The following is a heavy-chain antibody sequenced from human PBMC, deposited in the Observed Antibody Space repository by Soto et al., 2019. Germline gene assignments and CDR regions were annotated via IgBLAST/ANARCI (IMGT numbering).Heavy chain of an antibody. V-gene: IGHV3-33*01. CDR2: IWHDGGNN. D-gene: IGHD3-16*01. CDR1: GFTFSSYG. Sequence: QVQLVESGGGVVQPGRSLRLSCAASGFTFSSYGMHWVRQAPGKGLEWVAFIWHDGGNNFYADSVKGRFTIARDNSKNALDLQMTSLSAEDTAMYYCARDGDVNTGFGKDYWGQGTLVTVSS. CDR3: ARDGDVNTGFGKDY. J-gene: IGHJ4*02.